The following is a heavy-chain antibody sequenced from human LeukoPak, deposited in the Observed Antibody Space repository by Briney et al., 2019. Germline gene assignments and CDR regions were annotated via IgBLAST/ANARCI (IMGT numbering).Heavy chain of an antibody. CDR3: ARNRYCSSTSCPGYFDY. D-gene: IGHD2-2*01. Sequence: SETLSLTCTVSGGSISSSSYYWGWIRQPPGKGLEWIGSIYYSGSTYYNPSLKSRVTISVDTSKNQFSLKLSSVTAADTAVYYCARNRYCSSTSCPGYFDYWGQGTLVTVSS. CDR1: GGSISSSSYY. J-gene: IGHJ4*02. V-gene: IGHV4-39*01. CDR2: IYYSGST.